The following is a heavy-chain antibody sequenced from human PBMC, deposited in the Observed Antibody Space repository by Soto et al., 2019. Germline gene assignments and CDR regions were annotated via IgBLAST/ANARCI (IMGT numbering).Heavy chain of an antibody. Sequence: ASVKVSCKASGGTFSSYAISLVRQAPGQGLEWMGGIIPIFGNTGYAQKLQGRVTMTRNTSKSTVYMELSSLRSEDTAVYYCAKMRSYSYGYYGMDVWGQGTTVTVSS. CDR3: AKMRSYSYGYYGMDV. D-gene: IGHD5-18*01. CDR2: IIPIFGNT. V-gene: IGHV1-8*02. CDR1: GGTFSSYA. J-gene: IGHJ6*02.